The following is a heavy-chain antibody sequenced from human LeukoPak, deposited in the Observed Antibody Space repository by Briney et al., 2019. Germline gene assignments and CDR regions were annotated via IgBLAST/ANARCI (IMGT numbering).Heavy chain of an antibody. J-gene: IGHJ6*04. Sequence: SGTLSLTCAVSGGSISSSNWWSWGRQPPGKGLAWIVEIYHSGSTNYNPSLKSRVTISVDKSKNQFSLKLSSVTAADTAVYYCARVPWDIVVVPAASRPTYYYYGMDVWGKGTTVTVSS. D-gene: IGHD2-2*01. CDR2: IYHSGST. CDR3: ARVPWDIVVVPAASRPTYYYYGMDV. CDR1: GGSISSSNW. V-gene: IGHV4-4*02.